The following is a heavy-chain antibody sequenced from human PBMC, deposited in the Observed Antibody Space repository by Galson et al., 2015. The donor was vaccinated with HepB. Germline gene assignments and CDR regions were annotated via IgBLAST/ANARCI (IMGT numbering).Heavy chain of an antibody. Sequence: SLRLSCAGSGFTFSRTGMTWVRQAPGKGLECVSAISMSGSGRDYVDSVRGRFTISRDNSNNTLYLQMNDLRAEDTAVYYCAKGTTSIDYWGQGTLVTVSS. CDR3: AKGTTSIDY. CDR1: GFTFSRTG. D-gene: IGHD1-1*01. CDR2: ISMSGSGR. V-gene: IGHV3-23*01. J-gene: IGHJ4*02.